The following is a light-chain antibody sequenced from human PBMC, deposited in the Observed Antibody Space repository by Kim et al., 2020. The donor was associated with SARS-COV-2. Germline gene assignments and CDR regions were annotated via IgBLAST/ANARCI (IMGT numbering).Light chain of an antibody. V-gene: IGKV3-20*01. Sequence: EIVLTQSPGTLSLSPGERATLSCRASQSVRDNFLAWYQQKPGQAPRLLIYGASSRATGIPDRFSGSGSGTDFTLSILRLEPEDFAVYYCQQYGTLFTFGPGTKVDIK. CDR2: GAS. CDR1: QSVRDNF. J-gene: IGKJ3*01. CDR3: QQYGTLFT.